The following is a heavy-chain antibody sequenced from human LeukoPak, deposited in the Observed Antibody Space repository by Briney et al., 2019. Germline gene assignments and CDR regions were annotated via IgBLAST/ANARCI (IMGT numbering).Heavy chain of an antibody. D-gene: IGHD2-2*01. V-gene: IGHV4-34*01. CDR3: ARPVGYCSSTSCYAVRYYFDY. Sequence: SETLSLTCAVYGGSFSGYYWSWIRQPPGKGLEWIGEINHSGGTNYNPSLKSRVTISVDTSKNQFSLKLSSVTAADTSVYYCARPVGYCSSTSCYAVRYYFDYWGQGTLATVSS. CDR2: INHSGGT. CDR1: GGSFSGYY. J-gene: IGHJ4*02.